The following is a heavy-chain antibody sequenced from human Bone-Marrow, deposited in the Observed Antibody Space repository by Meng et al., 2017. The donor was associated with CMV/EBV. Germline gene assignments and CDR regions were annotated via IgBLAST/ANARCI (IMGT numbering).Heavy chain of an antibody. Sequence: SGFTVRSNYMSWVRQAPGKGLEWVSVIYSGGSTYYADSVKGRFTISRDNSKNTLYLQMNSLRAEDTAVYYCAKVGSGWYKIPRAPFDYWGQGTLVTVSS. J-gene: IGHJ4*02. CDR1: GFTVRSNY. D-gene: IGHD6-19*01. CDR2: IYSGGST. CDR3: AKVGSGWYKIPRAPFDY. V-gene: IGHV3-53*01.